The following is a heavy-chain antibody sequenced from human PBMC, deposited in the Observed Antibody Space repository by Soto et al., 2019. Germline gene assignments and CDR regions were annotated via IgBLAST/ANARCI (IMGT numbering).Heavy chain of an antibody. CDR1: GFTFSNAW. V-gene: IGHV3-15*01. J-gene: IGHJ4*02. Sequence: GGSLRLSXAASGFTFSNAWMSWVRQAPGKGLEWVGRIKSKTDGGTTDYAAPVKGRFTISRDDSKNTLYLQMNSLKTEDTAVYYCTTVAFISYSPTLWNDYWGQGTLVTVSS. CDR2: IKSKTDGGTT. D-gene: IGHD2-21*01. CDR3: TTVAFISYSPTLWNDY.